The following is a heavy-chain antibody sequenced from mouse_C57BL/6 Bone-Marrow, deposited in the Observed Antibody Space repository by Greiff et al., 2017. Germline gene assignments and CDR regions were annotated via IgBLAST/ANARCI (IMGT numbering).Heavy chain of an antibody. CDR2: IYPRSGNT. CDR3: ARRDLLWLQYYAMDY. V-gene: IGHV1-81*01. J-gene: IGHJ4*01. D-gene: IGHD2-2*01. Sequence: QVQLKESGAELARPGASVKLSCKASGYTFTSYGISWVKQRTGQGLEWIGEIYPRSGNTYYNEKFKGKATLTADKSSSTAYMELRSLTSEDSAVYFCARRDLLWLQYYAMDYWGQGTSVTVSS. CDR1: GYTFTSYG.